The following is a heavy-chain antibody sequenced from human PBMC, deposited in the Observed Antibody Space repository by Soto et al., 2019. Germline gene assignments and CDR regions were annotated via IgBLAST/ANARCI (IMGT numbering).Heavy chain of an antibody. Sequence: QVQLQESGPGLVKPSQTLSLTCTVSGGSINFSANYWSWIRQHPGKGLEWIGYIFYSGTTYYSPSLKSRVTMSVDTSENQFFLRLSSVTAADTAVYYCARVSGNAFDIWGQGTVVTVSS. CDR2: IFYSGTT. CDR1: GGSINFSANY. J-gene: IGHJ3*02. CDR3: ARVSGNAFDI. V-gene: IGHV4-31*03.